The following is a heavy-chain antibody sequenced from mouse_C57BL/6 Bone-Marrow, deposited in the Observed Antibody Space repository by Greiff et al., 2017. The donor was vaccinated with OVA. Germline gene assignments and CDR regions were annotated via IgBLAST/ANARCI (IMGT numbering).Heavy chain of an antibody. J-gene: IGHJ3*01. V-gene: IGHV1-26*01. Sequence: EVQLQQSGPELVKPGASVKISCKASGYTFTDYYMNWVKQSHGKSLEWIGDINPNNGGTSYNQKFKGKATLTVDKSSSTAYMELRSLTSEDSAVYYCARSDYYGYDPFFAYWGQGTLVTVSA. CDR2: INPNNGGT. CDR3: ARSDYYGYDPFFAY. D-gene: IGHD2-2*01. CDR1: GYTFTDYY.